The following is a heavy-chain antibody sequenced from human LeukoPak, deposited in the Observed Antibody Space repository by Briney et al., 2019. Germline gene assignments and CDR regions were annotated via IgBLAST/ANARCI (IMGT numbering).Heavy chain of an antibody. CDR1: GGSFSGYY. Sequence: SETLSLTCAVYGGSFSGYYWSWIRQPPGKGLEWIGEINHSGSTNYNPSLKYRVTISVDTSKNQFSLKLSSVTAADTAVYYCARGQGTAMVYWYFDLWGRGTLVTASS. D-gene: IGHD5-18*01. CDR2: INHSGST. J-gene: IGHJ2*01. CDR3: ARGQGTAMVYWYFDL. V-gene: IGHV4-34*01.